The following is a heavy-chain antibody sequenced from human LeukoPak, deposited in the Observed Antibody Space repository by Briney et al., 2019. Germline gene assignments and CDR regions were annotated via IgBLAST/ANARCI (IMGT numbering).Heavy chain of an antibody. D-gene: IGHD1-14*01. Sequence: GGSLRLSCAASGFTFSNFDMHWVRQAPGKGLEWVAVISYDGSDKYYADSVKGRFTVSRDNSKNTLYLQMNSLRPEDTAVYYCAARKGAALDYWGQGTLGTVSS. CDR3: AARKGAALDY. CDR2: ISYDGSDK. CDR1: GFTFSNFD. J-gene: IGHJ4*02. V-gene: IGHV3-30*03.